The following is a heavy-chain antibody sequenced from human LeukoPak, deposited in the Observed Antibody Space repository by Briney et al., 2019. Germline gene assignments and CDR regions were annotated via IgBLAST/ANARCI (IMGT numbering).Heavy chain of an antibody. Sequence: GGSLRLSCAASGFTFDSYWMSWVRQAPGKGLEWVANIKQDGNEKYYVDSVKSRFTIYRDNAENSLYLQMNSLRAEDTAVYYCTRDPLTQNDYWGQGTLVTVSS. CDR1: GFTFDSYW. J-gene: IGHJ4*02. CDR3: TRDPLTQNDY. CDR2: IKQDGNEK. V-gene: IGHV3-7*01. D-gene: IGHD1-14*01.